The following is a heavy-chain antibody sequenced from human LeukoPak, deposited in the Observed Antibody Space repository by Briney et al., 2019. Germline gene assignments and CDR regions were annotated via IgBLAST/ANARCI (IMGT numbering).Heavy chain of an antibody. CDR2: INHSGST. CDR3: ARGLREYYFDY. Sequence: SETLSLTCAVYGGSFSGYYWSWIRQPPGKGLEWIGEINHSGSTNYNPSLKSRVTISVDTSKNQSSLKLSSVTAADTAVYYCARGLREYYFDYWGQGTLVTVSS. J-gene: IGHJ4*02. V-gene: IGHV4-34*01. D-gene: IGHD4-17*01. CDR1: GGSFSGYY.